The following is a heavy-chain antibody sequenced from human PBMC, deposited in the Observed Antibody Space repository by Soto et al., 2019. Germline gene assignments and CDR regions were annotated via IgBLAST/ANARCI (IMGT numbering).Heavy chain of an antibody. CDR1: GYTFTSYA. CDR3: PRVIIREGQWLVSWFDP. Sequence: QVQLVQSGAEVKKPGASVKVSCKASGYTFTSYAMHWVRQAPGQRLEWMGWINAGNGNTKYSQKFQGRVTITRDTSASTAYIEPSSLRSEDTAVYYCPRVIIREGQWLVSWFDPWGQGTLVTVSS. D-gene: IGHD6-19*01. CDR2: INAGNGNT. J-gene: IGHJ5*02. V-gene: IGHV1-3*01.